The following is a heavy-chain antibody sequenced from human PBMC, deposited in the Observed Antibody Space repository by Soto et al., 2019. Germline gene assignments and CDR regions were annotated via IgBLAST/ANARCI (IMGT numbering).Heavy chain of an antibody. Sequence: QVELVESGGGVVKPGGSLRLACAASGFTFSSYGMHWVRQAPGKGLEWVAVIWFDGSKEFYAASVEGRFTISRDNSKNTVYLEMNSQRDVDTAVYYCARAVPAAKGWFDSWGQGTLVTVSS. J-gene: IGHJ5*01. CDR3: ARAVPAAKGWFDS. CDR2: IWFDGSKE. V-gene: IGHV3-33*01. CDR1: GFTFSSYG. D-gene: IGHD2-2*01.